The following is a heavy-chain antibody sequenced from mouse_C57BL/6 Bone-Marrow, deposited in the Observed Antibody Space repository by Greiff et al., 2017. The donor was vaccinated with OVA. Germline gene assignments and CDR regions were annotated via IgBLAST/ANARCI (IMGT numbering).Heavy chain of an antibody. V-gene: IGHV1-64*01. CDR3: ARITTLAYFDY. D-gene: IGHD1-1*01. J-gene: IGHJ2*01. Sequence: QVQLQQSGAELVKPGASVKLSCKASGYTFTSYWMHWVKQRPGQGLEWIGMIHPNSGSTNYNEKFKSKATLTVDKSSSTAYMQLSSLTSEDSAVYYCARITTLAYFDYWGQGTTLTVSS. CDR2: IHPNSGST. CDR1: GYTFTSYW.